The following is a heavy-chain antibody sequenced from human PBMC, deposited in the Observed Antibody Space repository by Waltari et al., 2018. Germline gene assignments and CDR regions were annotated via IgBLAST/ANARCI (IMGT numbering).Heavy chain of an antibody. J-gene: IGHJ6*03. V-gene: IGHV4-61*02. CDR3: ARATIAAPFYYYYMDV. CDR1: GGSISNGSYY. D-gene: IGHD6-6*01. Sequence: QVQLQESGPGLVKPSQTLSLTCTVSGGSISNGSYYWSWIRQPAGKGLEWIGRIYTSGSTNYNPSLKSRVTISVDTSKNQFSLKLSSVTAADTAVYYCARATIAAPFYYYYMDVWGKGTTVTVSS. CDR2: IYTSGST.